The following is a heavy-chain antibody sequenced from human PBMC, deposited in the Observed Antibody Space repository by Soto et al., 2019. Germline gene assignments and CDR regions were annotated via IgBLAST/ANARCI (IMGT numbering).Heavy chain of an antibody. Sequence: GASVKVSCKATGYTFSAYTMNWVRQAPGQSLEWMGWINAGSGNTKYSQNFQGRVSITRDTSASTVYMELTGLTSEDTAVYYCAIDTETLGPRANDALDIWGQGTMVTVSS. V-gene: IGHV1-3*01. D-gene: IGHD3-3*02. CDR1: GYTFSAYT. J-gene: IGHJ3*02. CDR3: AIDTETLGPRANDALDI. CDR2: INAGSGNT.